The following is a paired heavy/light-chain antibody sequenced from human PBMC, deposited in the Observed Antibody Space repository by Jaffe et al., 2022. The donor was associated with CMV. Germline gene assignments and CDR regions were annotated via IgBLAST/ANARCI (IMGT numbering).Light chain of an antibody. CDR3: QKYNSALRT. J-gene: IGKJ1*01. Sequence: DIQMTQSPSSLSASVGDRVTITCRASQGISNYLAWYQQKPGKVPKLLIYAASTLQSGVPSRFSGSGSGTDFTLTISSLQPEDVATYYCQKYNSALRTFGQGTKVEIK. CDR2: AAS. V-gene: IGKV1-27*01. CDR1: QGISNY.
Heavy chain of an antibody. CDR2: ISSSSSYI. CDR3: ARDSLGYCSGGSCYSELVADY. CDR1: GFTFSSYS. V-gene: IGHV3-21*01. D-gene: IGHD2-15*01. Sequence: EVQLVESGGGLVKPGGSLRLSCAASGFTFSSYSMNWVRQAPGKGLEWVSSISSSSSYIYYADSVKGRFTISRDNAKNSLYLQMNSLRAEDTAVYYCARDSLGYCSGGSCYSELVADYWGQGTLVTVSS. J-gene: IGHJ4*02.